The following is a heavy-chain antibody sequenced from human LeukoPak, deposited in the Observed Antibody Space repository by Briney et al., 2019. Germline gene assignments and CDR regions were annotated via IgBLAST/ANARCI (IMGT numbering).Heavy chain of an antibody. Sequence: SQTLSLTCTVSGDSISSGDYYWSWIRQPAGKGLEWIGRISSSGSTNYNPSLKSRVTMSLDTSKNQFSLRLSSVTAADTAVYYCARGQHDFDPWGQGTLVTVSS. D-gene: IGHD3-3*01. CDR3: ARGQHDFDP. J-gene: IGHJ5*02. V-gene: IGHV4-61*02. CDR1: GDSISSGDYY. CDR2: ISSSGST.